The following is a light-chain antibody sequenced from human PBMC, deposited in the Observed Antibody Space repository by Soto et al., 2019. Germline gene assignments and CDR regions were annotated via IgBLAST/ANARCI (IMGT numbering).Light chain of an antibody. J-gene: IGKJ1*01. V-gene: IGKV1-39*01. CDR3: QQSYSSLKS. CDR1: QSTSSN. Sequence: DIQMTQSPSSLSASVGDRVTITCRASQSTSSNLNRYQQNPGKTPKLLIYAASSLASGVPSRFSGSGSVTDFPLTISSPQPEDFATYDGQQSYSSLKSFGQGTKVEIK. CDR2: AAS.